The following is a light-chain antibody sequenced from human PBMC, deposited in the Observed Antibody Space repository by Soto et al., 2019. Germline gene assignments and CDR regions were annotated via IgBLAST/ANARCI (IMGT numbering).Light chain of an antibody. CDR2: DVS. V-gene: IGLV2-14*01. J-gene: IGLJ2*01. CDR1: SSDVGGYNY. CDR3: SSYTSSSPLV. Sequence: QSALTQPASVSGSPGQSITISCTGTSSDVGGYNYVSWYQQHPGKAPKLMIYDVSNRPSGVSNRFSGSKSGNTASLTISGLQAEDVADYYCSSYTSSSPLVFGGGTKLTVL.